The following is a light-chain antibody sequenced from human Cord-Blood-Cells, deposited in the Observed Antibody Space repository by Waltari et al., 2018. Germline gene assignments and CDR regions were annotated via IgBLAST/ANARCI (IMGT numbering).Light chain of an antibody. Sequence: QTVVTQEPSFSVSPGGTVTLTCGLSSGSVSTSYYPSRYQQPPGQAPRTLIYSTNTRSSGVPDRFSGSILGNKAALTITGAQADDESDYYCVLYMGSGISVFGGGTKLTVL. CDR3: VLYMGSGISV. J-gene: IGLJ3*02. CDR1: SGSVSTSYY. V-gene: IGLV8-61*01. CDR2: STN.